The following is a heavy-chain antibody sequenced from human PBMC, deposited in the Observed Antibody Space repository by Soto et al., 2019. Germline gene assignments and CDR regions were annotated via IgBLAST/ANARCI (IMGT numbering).Heavy chain of an antibody. CDR3: ARGSGLTYFDY. V-gene: IGHV1-3*01. J-gene: IGHJ4*02. CDR2: INAGNGNT. CDR1: GYTFTSYA. D-gene: IGHD3-10*01. Sequence: QVQLVQSGAEVKKPGASVKVSCKASGYTFTSYAMHWVRQAPGQRLEWMGWINAGNGNTKYSQKFQGRVTITRDTSARTAYRELSSLRSEDTAVYSCARGSGLTYFDYWGQGTLVTVSS.